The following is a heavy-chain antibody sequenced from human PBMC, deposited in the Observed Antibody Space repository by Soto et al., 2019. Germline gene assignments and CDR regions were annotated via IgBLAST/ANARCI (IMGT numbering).Heavy chain of an antibody. J-gene: IGHJ3*02. V-gene: IGHV4-31*03. CDR2: IHYTGCT. D-gene: IGHD4-17*01. CDR3: ARSDDYGGSSDAFDI. Sequence: QVQVQESGPGLVKPSETLSLSCTVSGGSITSGGYYWSWIRQHPGRGLEWIAYIHYTGCTHYPWSLKSRSTISIDTSKNQVSMTLSAVTVADAAVYYCARSDDYGGSSDAFDIWGQGTMLTVSS. CDR1: GGSITSGGYY.